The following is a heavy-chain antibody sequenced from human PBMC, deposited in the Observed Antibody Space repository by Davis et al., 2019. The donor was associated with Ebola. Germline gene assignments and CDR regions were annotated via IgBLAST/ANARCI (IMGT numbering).Heavy chain of an antibody. CDR3: ARGGISWLFDY. CDR2: IYHSGST. D-gene: IGHD3-16*01. Sequence: PSETLSLTCTVSGGSISGYYWTWIRQSPGKGLEWIGNIYHSGSTNYNPSLKSRVTISFDTSKNQFSLKLSSVTAADTAVYFCARGGISWLFDYWGQGALVTVSS. J-gene: IGHJ4*02. V-gene: IGHV4-59*01. CDR1: GGSISGYY.